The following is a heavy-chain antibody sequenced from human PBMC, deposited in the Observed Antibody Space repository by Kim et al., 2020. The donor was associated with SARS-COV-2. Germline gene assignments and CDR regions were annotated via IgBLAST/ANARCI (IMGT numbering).Heavy chain of an antibody. D-gene: IGHD3-10*01. CDR3: ARDHVVRGVIIFFDY. Sequence: SETLSLTCTVSGGSVSSGSYYWSWIRQPPGKGLEWIGYIYYSGSTNDNPSLKSRVTISVDTSKNQFSLKLSSVTAADTAVYYCARDHVVRGVIIFFDYWG. CDR1: GGSVSSGSYY. V-gene: IGHV4-61*01. J-gene: IGHJ4*01. CDR2: IYYSGST.